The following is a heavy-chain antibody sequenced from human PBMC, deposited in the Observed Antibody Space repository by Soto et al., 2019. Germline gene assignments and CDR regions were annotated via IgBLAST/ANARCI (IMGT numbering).Heavy chain of an antibody. D-gene: IGHD1-1*01. J-gene: IGHJ6*02. Sequence: GGSLRLSCAASGFTFSSYAMHWVRQAPGKGLEWVAVISYDGSNKYYADSVKGRFTISRDNSKNTLYLQMNSLRAEDTAVYYCARPRVACYNWDYYYYYGMDVWGQGTTVTVSS. CDR2: ISYDGSNK. CDR3: ARPRVACYNWDYYYYYGMDV. CDR1: GFTFSSYA. V-gene: IGHV3-30-3*01.